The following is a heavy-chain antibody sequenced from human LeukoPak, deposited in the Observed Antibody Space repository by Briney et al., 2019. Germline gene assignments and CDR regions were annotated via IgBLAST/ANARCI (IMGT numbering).Heavy chain of an antibody. Sequence: SETLSLTCTVSGGSISSGGYYWSWIRQHPGKGLEWIGYIYYSGSTYYNPSLKSRVTISVDTSKNQFSLKLSSVTAADTAVYYCARDRGRATWFDPWGQGTVVTVSS. J-gene: IGHJ5*02. CDR1: GGSISSGGYY. D-gene: IGHD3-10*01. V-gene: IGHV4-31*03. CDR2: IYYSGST. CDR3: ARDRGRATWFDP.